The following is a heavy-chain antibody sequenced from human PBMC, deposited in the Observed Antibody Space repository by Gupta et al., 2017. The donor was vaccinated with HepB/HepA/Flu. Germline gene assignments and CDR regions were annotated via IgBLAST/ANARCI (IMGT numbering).Heavy chain of an antibody. Sequence: EVQVLESGGGLLQPGGSLRLSCAASGFTFSPYAMGWVRQAPGQGLEWVSILSGDSITTFYEDSVGGRFTISRDNSKNTLYLQMDSLRAEDTAIYYCAKKRAMPTSGVTIRDFDYWGQGTLVTVSS. CDR1: GFTFSPYA. CDR2: LSGDSITT. D-gene: IGHD3-3*01. CDR3: AKKRAMPTSGVTIRDFDY. V-gene: IGHV3-23*01. J-gene: IGHJ4*02.